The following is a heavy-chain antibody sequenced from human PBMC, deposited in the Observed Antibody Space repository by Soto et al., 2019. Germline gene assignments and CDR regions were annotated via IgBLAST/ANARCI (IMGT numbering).Heavy chain of an antibody. V-gene: IGHV1-2*02. CDR2: INPNSGGT. D-gene: IGHD3-22*01. J-gene: IGHJ4*02. Sequence: ASVKVSCKASGYTFTGYYMHWVRQAPGQGLEWMGWINPNSGGTNYAQKFQGRVTMTRDTSISTAYMELSRLRSDDTAVYYCARAQFQHYYDSSGYYPDYWGQGTLVTVSS. CDR1: GYTFTGYY. CDR3: ARAQFQHYYDSSGYYPDY.